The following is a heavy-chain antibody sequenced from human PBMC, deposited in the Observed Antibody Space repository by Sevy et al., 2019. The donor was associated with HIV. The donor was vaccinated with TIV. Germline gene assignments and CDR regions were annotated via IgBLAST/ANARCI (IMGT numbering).Heavy chain of an antibody. CDR1: GFTIGDYA. CDR3: TRKRPPDV. Sequence: GGSLRLSCTASGFTIGDYAMSWFRQAPGKGLEWVGFIRSKAYGGTTEYAASVKGRFTISRDDSKSIAYLQMNSLKTEDTAVYYCTRKRPPDVWGQGTTVTVSS. V-gene: IGHV3-49*03. CDR2: IRSKAYGGTT. J-gene: IGHJ6*02.